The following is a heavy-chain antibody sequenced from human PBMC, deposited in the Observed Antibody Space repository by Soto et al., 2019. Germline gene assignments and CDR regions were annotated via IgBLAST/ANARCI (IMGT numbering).Heavy chain of an antibody. CDR1: GYTLTCYG. Sequence: ASVKVSCKASGYTLTCYGISWARQAPGQGLEWMGWISAYNGNTNYAQKLQGRVTMTTDTSTSTAYMELRSLRSDDTAVYYCARDEQNWNYGDYWGQGTLVTVSS. CDR2: ISAYNGNT. V-gene: IGHV1-18*01. CDR3: ARDEQNWNYGDY. J-gene: IGHJ4*02. D-gene: IGHD1-1*01.